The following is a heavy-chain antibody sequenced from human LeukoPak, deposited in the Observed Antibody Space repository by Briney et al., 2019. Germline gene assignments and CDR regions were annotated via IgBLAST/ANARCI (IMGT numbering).Heavy chain of an antibody. J-gene: IGHJ6*03. Sequence: GGSLRLSCAASGFTVGSNYMSWVRQAPGKGLEWVSVIYSGGSTYYADSVKGRFTISRDNSKNTLYLQMNSLRAEDTAVYYCARVPLKGRGYYYYMDVWGKGTTVTVSS. CDR2: IYSGGST. D-gene: IGHD3-10*01. CDR1: GFTVGSNY. CDR3: ARVPLKGRGYYYYMDV. V-gene: IGHV3-53*01.